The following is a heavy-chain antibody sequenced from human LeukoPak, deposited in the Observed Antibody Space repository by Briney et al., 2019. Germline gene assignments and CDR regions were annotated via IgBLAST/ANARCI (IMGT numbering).Heavy chain of an antibody. CDR2: ISYDGSNK. Sequence: GRSLRLSCAASGFTFSSYAMHWLRQAPGKGLEWVAVISYDGSNKYYADSVKGRFTISRDNSKNTLYLQMNSLRAEDTAVYYCARDPDSSGYYAYYFDYWGQGTLVTVSS. D-gene: IGHD3-22*01. J-gene: IGHJ4*02. CDR3: ARDPDSSGYYAYYFDY. CDR1: GFTFSSYA. V-gene: IGHV3-30-3*01.